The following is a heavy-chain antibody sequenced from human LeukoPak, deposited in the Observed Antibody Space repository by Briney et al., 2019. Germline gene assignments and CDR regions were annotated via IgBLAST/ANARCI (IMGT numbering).Heavy chain of an antibody. CDR2: ISGSGGST. Sequence: GGSLRLSCAASGFTFSSYAMSWVRQAPGKGLEWVSAISGSGGSTYYADSVKGRFTISRDNAKNSLYLQMNSLRAEDTAVYYCARALLLVGANWFDPWGQGTLVTVSS. CDR3: ARALLLVGANWFDP. V-gene: IGHV3-23*01. J-gene: IGHJ5*02. CDR1: GFTFSSYA. D-gene: IGHD1-26*01.